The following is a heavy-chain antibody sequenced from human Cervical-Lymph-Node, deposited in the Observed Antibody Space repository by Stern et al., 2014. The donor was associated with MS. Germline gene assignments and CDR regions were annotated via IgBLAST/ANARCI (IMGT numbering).Heavy chain of an antibody. CDR1: GGSFSNYA. CDR3: ATSLDADYIGYFDS. CDR2: FYPSDSDI. Sequence: MQLVQSGAEVKKPGESLKISCRNSGGSFSNYAIAWVRQMPGKGLEWMGMFYPSDSDIRYSPSFQGQVTISADQSISTAYLQWSSLKASDTAIYYCATSLDADYIGYFDSWGQGTLVTVSS. D-gene: IGHD4-11*01. J-gene: IGHJ4*02. V-gene: IGHV5-51*03.